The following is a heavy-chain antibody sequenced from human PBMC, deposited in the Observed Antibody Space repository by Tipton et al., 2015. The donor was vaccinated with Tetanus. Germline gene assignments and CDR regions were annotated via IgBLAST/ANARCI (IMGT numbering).Heavy chain of an antibody. V-gene: IGHV1-18*01. CDR2: ISAYNGNT. D-gene: IGHD2-2*01. CDR1: GYSFTGYD. J-gene: IGHJ5*02. CDR3: ARDSTGRFDP. Sequence: QLVQSGPEVKNPGASVRISCKASGYSFTGYDINWVRQAPGQGLEWMGWISAYNGNTNYAQKLQGRVTMTTDTSTSTAYMELRSLRSDDTAVYCCARDSTGRFDPWGQGTLVTVSS.